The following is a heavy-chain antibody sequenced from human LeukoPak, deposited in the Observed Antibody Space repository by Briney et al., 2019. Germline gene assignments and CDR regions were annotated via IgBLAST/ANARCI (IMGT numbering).Heavy chain of an antibody. CDR1: GFTFSSYG. V-gene: IGHV3-30*18. CDR3: AKGWGTLDY. Sequence: PGGSLRLSCAASGFTFSSYGMHWVRQAPGKGLEWVAVISYDGSNKYYADSVKGRFTISRDNSKNTLYLRMNSLRAEDTAVYYCAKGWGTLDYWGQGTLVTVSS. CDR2: ISYDGSNK. D-gene: IGHD1-14*01. J-gene: IGHJ4*02.